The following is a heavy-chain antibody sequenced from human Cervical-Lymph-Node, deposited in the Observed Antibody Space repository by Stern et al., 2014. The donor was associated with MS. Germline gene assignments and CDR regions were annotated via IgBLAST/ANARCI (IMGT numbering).Heavy chain of an antibody. CDR3: ARPTYSGSPYFDY. CDR1: GFTFSSYG. J-gene: IGHJ4*02. Sequence: QVQLVQSGGGVVQPGRSLRLSCAASGFTFSSYGMHWVRQAPGKGLEWVAVIWYDGSNKYYADSVKGRFTISRDNSKNTLYLQMNSLRAEDTAVYYCARPTYSGSPYFDYWGQGTLVTVSS. V-gene: IGHV3-33*01. CDR2: IWYDGSNK. D-gene: IGHD1-26*01.